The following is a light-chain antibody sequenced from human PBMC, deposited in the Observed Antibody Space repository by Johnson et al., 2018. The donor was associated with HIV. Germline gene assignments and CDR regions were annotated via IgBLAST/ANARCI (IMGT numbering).Light chain of an antibody. V-gene: IGLV1-51*01. CDR1: TSNIGNNY. J-gene: IGLJ1*01. CDR2: DNN. Sequence: QSVLTQPPSVSAAPGQKVTISCSGSTSNIGNNYVSWFQQLPGTAPKLLIYDNNKRPSGIPDRFSGSKSGTSATLGITGLPTGDEADYYCGTWDSGLSAGNVFGTGTKVTVL. CDR3: GTWDSGLSAGNV.